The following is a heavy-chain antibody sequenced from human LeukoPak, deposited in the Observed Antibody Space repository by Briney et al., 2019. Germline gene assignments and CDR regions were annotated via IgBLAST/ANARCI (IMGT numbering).Heavy chain of an antibody. CDR1: GYTFNKFG. V-gene: IGHV1-18*01. Sequence: ASVKVSCKASGYTFNKFGISWVRQAPGQGLEWMGWSSGYNDDTHYAQKFQGRVTMTTDTSTNTAYMDLRSLRSDDTAIYYCAKDFYNSGGHWYYCFDIWGQGTMVTVSS. CDR2: SSGYNDDT. J-gene: IGHJ3*02. D-gene: IGHD2-21*01. CDR3: AKDFYNSGGHWYYCFDI.